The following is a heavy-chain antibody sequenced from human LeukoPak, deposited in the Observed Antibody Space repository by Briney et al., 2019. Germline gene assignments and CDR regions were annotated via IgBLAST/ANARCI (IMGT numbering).Heavy chain of an antibody. D-gene: IGHD5-12*01. Sequence: ASVKVSCKASGGTFSSYAISWVRQAPGQGLEWMGGIIPIFGTANYAQKFQGRVTITADESTSTAYMELSNLRSEDTAVYYCARASGGYSGYIYFDYWGQGTLVTVSS. CDR2: IIPIFGTA. J-gene: IGHJ4*02. CDR1: GGTFSSYA. CDR3: ARASGGYSGYIYFDY. V-gene: IGHV1-69*13.